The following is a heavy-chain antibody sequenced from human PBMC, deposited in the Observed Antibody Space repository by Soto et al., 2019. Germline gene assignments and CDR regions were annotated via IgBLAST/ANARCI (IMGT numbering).Heavy chain of an antibody. Sequence: TLSLTCTVSGGFVDSDTHSWSWIRQTPGKRLEWIGFIYSGGSTKNPSLRSRATMSVDTSKNQFSLKLRSVIVADTAVYHCARFVRSCSATTCSTRADVWGQGITVTVSS. J-gene: IGHJ6*02. CDR2: IYSGGST. D-gene: IGHD2-2*01. CDR1: GGFVDSDTHS. V-gene: IGHV4-61*01. CDR3: ARFVRSCSATTCSTRADV.